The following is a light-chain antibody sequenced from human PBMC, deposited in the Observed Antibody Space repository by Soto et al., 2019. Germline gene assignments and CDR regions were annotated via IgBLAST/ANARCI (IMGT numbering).Light chain of an antibody. Sequence: EIVMTQSQANMAVSPGEIATLSCRASQSVTSNLAWYQQKPGQAPRLLIYDTSTRATGLPARFSGSGSGTEFTLTLRSLQSEDFAVYYCQQYNNWPRTFGQGTKVDIK. CDR1: QSVTSN. CDR2: DTS. CDR3: QQYNNWPRT. V-gene: IGKV3-15*01. J-gene: IGKJ1*01.